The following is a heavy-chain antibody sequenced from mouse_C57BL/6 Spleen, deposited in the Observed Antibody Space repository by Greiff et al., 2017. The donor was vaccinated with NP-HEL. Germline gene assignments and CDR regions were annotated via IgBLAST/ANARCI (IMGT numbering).Heavy chain of an antibody. CDR3: ASYDYDVGYAMDY. D-gene: IGHD2-4*01. CDR1: GFSLTSYG. J-gene: IGHJ4*01. V-gene: IGHV2-2*01. Sequence: QVQLQQSGPGLVQPSQSLSITCTVSGFSLTSYGVHWVRQSPGKGLEWLGVIWSGGSTDYNAAFISRMSISTDNSKSQFFFKMNSMQADDTTIYYSASYDYDVGYAMDYWGQGTSVTVSS. CDR2: IWSGGST.